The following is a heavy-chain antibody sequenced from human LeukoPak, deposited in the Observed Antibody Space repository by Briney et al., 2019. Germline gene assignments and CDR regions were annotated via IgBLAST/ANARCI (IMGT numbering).Heavy chain of an antibody. CDR3: ARDAFCTNGVCWVFDP. CDR1: GFTFSSYW. J-gene: IGHJ5*02. CDR2: INSDGSST. Sequence: GGSLRLSRAASGFTFSSYWMHWVRQAPGKGLVWVSRINSDGSSTSYADSVKGRFTISRDNAKNTLYLQMNSLRAEDTAVYYCARDAFCTNGVCWVFDPWGQGTLVTVSS. D-gene: IGHD2-8*01. V-gene: IGHV3-74*01.